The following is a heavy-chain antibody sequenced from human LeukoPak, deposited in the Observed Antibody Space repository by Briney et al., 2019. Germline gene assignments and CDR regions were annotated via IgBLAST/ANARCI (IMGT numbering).Heavy chain of an antibody. CDR3: ARDLGSWPGSYFDY. CDR1: GFTLTNAW. D-gene: IGHD3-10*01. V-gene: IGHV3-33*08. J-gene: IGHJ4*02. Sequence: GGSLRLSCAASGFTLTNAWMNWVRQRPGKGLEWVAVIWYDGSNKYYADSVKGRFTISRDYSKNTLYLQMNSLRAEDTAVYYCARDLGSWPGSYFDYWGQGTLVTVSS. CDR2: IWYDGSNK.